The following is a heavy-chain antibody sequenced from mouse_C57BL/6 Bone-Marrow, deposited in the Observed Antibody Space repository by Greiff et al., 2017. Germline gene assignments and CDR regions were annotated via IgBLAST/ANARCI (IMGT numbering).Heavy chain of an antibody. CDR3: ARVEEDDGYCWYFED. V-gene: IGHV1-52*01. Sequence: QVQLQQPGAELVRPWSSVTLSCKASGYTFTSYWMHWLKQMPIPGLQWIGNIDPSDSETHYNQKFKDKASLTVDTSSTPAYMQLSRLTSEDSAVYYCARVEEDDGYCWYFEDWGTGA. CDR1: GYTFTSYW. D-gene: IGHD2-3*01. CDR2: IDPSDSET. J-gene: IGHJ1*03.